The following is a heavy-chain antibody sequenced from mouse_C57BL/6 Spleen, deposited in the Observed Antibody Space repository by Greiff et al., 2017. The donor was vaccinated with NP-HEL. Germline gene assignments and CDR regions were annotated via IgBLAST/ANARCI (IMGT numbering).Heavy chain of an antibody. D-gene: IGHD2-4*01. V-gene: IGHV5-4*01. CDR2: ISEGGSYT. Sequence: EVKVVESGGGLVKPGGSLKLSCAASGFTFSSYAMSWVRQTPEKRLEWVATISEGGSYTYYPDNVKGRFTISRDNAKNNLYLQMSHLKSEDTAMYYCARDGGYDYDRFAYWGQGTLVTVSA. CDR3: ARDGGYDYDRFAY. J-gene: IGHJ3*01. CDR1: GFTFSSYA.